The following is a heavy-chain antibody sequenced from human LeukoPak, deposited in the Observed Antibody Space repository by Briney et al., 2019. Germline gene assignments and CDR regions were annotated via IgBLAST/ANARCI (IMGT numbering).Heavy chain of an antibody. J-gene: IGHJ6*02. V-gene: IGHV3-11*01. Sequence: GGSLRLSCAASGFTFSDYYMSWIRQAPGKGLEWVSYISSSGSTIYYADSVKGRFTISRDNAKNSLYLQMNSLRAEDTAVYYCARDEVVVVVPAALYYYYGMDVWGQGTTVTVSS. CDR3: ARDEVVVVVPAALYYYYGMDV. CDR2: ISSSGSTI. CDR1: GFTFSDYY. D-gene: IGHD2-2*01.